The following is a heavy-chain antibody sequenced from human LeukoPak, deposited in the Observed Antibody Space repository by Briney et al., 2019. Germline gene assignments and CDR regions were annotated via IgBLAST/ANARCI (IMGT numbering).Heavy chain of an antibody. J-gene: IGHJ6*03. CDR1: GGSISSYY. CDR2: IYTSGST. V-gene: IGHV4-4*09. CDR3: ARHERVARNLYYYYYMDV. D-gene: IGHD1-14*01. Sequence: SETLSLTCTVSGGSISSYYWSWIRQPPGKGQEWIGYIYTSGSTNYNPSLKSRVTISVDTSKNQFSLKLSSVTAADTAVYYCARHERVARNLYYYYYMDVWGKGTTVTVSS.